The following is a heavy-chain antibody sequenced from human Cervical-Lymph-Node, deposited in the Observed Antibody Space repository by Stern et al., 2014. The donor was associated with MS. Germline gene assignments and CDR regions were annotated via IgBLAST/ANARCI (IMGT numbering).Heavy chain of an antibody. CDR2: IYPGDSDT. D-gene: IGHD3-16*01. CDR3: ARRWGNSDRYGKFDF. J-gene: IGHJ4*02. V-gene: IGHV5-51*03. Sequence: EVQLVESGAEVKQPGESLKISCKGSGYSFTNYWIAWVRQIPGKGLEWMGIIYPGDSDTTYSPSFEGQVSISTDKSISTAYLQWTSLKVSDTAIYYCARRWGNSDRYGKFDFWGQGTLVTVSS. CDR1: GYSFTNYW.